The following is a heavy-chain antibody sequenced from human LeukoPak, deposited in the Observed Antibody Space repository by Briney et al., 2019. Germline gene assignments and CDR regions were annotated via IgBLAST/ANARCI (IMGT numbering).Heavy chain of an antibody. CDR1: GYTFTSYG. V-gene: IGHV1-18*01. D-gene: IGHD3-3*01. J-gene: IGHJ5*02. Sequence: ASVKVSCKASGYTFTSYGISWVRQAPGQGLEWMGWISAYNGNTNYAQKLQGRVTMTTDTCTSTAYMELRSLRSDDTAVYYCARDHSGGFGVAGKVGFDPWGQGTLVTVSS. CDR3: ARDHSGGFGVAGKVGFDP. CDR2: ISAYNGNT.